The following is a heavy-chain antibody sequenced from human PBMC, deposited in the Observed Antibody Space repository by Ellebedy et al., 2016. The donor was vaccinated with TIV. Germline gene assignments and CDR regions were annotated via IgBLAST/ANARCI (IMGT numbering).Heavy chain of an antibody. CDR2: IYPGDSDT. Sequence: GESLKISXQGSGYSFTSYWIGWVRQMPGKGLEWMGIIYPGDSDTRYSPSFQGQVTISADKSISTAYLQWSSLKASDTAMYYCARTLRNDHWEYYYDSSHTKDAFDIWGQGTMVTVSS. V-gene: IGHV5-51*01. CDR3: ARTLRNDHWEYYYDSSHTKDAFDI. J-gene: IGHJ3*02. D-gene: IGHD3-22*01. CDR1: GYSFTSYW.